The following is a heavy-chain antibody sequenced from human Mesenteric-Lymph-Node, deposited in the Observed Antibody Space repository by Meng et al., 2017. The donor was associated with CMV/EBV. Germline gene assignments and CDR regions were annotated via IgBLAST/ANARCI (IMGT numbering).Heavy chain of an antibody. CDR2: TYYRSKWYK. CDR3: ARDFDY. J-gene: IGHJ4*02. Sequence: LSSDISGDSVDSNSAAWNWIRQSPSRGLEWMGRTYYRSKWYKDDAVTVKSRITINPETSKNQFSLQLNSVTPEDTAVYYCARDFDYWGQGTLVTVSS. V-gene: IGHV6-1*01. CDR1: GDSVDSNSAA.